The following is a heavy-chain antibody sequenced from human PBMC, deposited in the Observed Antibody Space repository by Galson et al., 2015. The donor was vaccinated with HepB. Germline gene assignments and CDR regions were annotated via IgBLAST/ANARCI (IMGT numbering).Heavy chain of an antibody. CDR2: IYYKGST. CDR1: GDSISGYY. D-gene: IGHD3-16*01. CDR3: AIGGYGGYVDF. J-gene: IGHJ4*02. Sequence: SETLSLTCTVSGDSISGYYWSWIRQSPGKGLEWIGYIYYKGSTTYSPSLKSRLTISIDTSKNRFSLNLKSVTAADTAMYYCAIGGYGGYVDFWGQGTLVTVSS. V-gene: IGHV4-59*01.